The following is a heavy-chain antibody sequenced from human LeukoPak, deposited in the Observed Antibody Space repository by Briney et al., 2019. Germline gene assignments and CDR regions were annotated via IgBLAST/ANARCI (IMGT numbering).Heavy chain of an antibody. CDR2: IWYDGSNK. CDR3: ARSSSGWIDY. V-gene: IGHV3-33*01. D-gene: IGHD6-19*01. Sequence: GRSLRLSCAASGFTFSSYGMHWVRQAPGKGLEWVAVIWYDGSNKYYADSVKGRFTISRDNSKNTLYLQMNSLRAEDTAVYYCARSSSGWIDYWGQGTLDTVSS. CDR1: GFTFSSYG. J-gene: IGHJ4*02.